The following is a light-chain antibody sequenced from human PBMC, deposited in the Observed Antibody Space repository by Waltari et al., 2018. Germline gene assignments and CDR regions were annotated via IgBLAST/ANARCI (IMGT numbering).Light chain of an antibody. CDR2: EVT. CDR3: CSYAGSWIWV. V-gene: IGLV2-23*02. CDR1: TGDFGIYNL. J-gene: IGLJ3*02. Sequence: QAALTQPASVSGSPGQPITISCTGSTGDFGIYNLVSWYQKHPGKAHKLIIYEVTNRPSGISDRFSGFKTGNTASLTISGLQAEDEADYYCCSYAGSWIWVFGGGTELTVL.